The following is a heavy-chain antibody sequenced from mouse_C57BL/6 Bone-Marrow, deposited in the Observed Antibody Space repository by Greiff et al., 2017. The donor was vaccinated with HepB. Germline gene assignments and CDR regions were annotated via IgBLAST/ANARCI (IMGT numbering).Heavy chain of an antibody. J-gene: IGHJ1*03. D-gene: IGHD2-3*01. CDR3: ARPARMVSYWYFDV. V-gene: IGHV5-4*01. Sequence: EVQGVESGGGLVKPGGSLKLSCAASGFTFSSYAMSWVRQTPEKRLEWVATISDGGSYTYYPDNVKGRFTISRDNAKNNLYLQMSHLKSEDTAMYYCARPARMVSYWYFDVWGTGTTVTVSS. CDR2: ISDGGSYT. CDR1: GFTFSSYA.